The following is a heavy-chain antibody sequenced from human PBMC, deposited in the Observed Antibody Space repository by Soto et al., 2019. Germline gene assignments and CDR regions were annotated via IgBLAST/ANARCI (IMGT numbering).Heavy chain of an antibody. J-gene: IGHJ4*02. Sequence: GGSLRLSCAVSGFSFGTYWMSWVRQTPGKGLEWLASIKQDGSERYYLDSVKGRFTISRDNAKDSLSLQMNSLRGEDTAFYYCARDVGPITIFGEALSGYFDFWGQGTLVTVSS. V-gene: IGHV3-7*03. CDR3: ARDVGPITIFGEALSGYFDF. CDR2: IKQDGSER. CDR1: GFSFGTYW. D-gene: IGHD3-3*01.